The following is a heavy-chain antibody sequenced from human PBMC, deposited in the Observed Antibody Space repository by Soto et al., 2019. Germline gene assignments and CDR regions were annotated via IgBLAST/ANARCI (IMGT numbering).Heavy chain of an antibody. V-gene: IGHV1-3*01. CDR2: INAGNGNT. J-gene: IGHJ6*02. D-gene: IGHD3-10*01. CDR1: GYTFTSYA. Sequence: QVQLVQSGAEVKKPGASVKVSCKASGYTFTSYAMHWVRQAPGQRLEWMGWINAGNGNTKYSQKLQGRVTITRDTSASTAYMELSSLRSEDTAVYYCARVYYYGSGSYNYYYYYGMDVWGQGTTVTVSS. CDR3: ARVYYYGSGSYNYYYYYGMDV.